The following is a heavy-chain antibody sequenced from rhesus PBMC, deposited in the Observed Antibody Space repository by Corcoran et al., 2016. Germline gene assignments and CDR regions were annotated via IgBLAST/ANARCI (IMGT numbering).Heavy chain of an antibody. J-gene: IGHJ4*01. CDR2: IYGSSTST. CDR3: AREVVVVSAIDY. CDR1: GGSISDSHR. V-gene: IGHV4S10*01. D-gene: IGHD2-39*02. Sequence: QVQLQESGPGVVKPSETLSLTCAVSGGSISDSHRWGWIRQPPGKGLEWVGYIYGSSTSTNYNPSHKSRVTISKDTSKNQFSLKLSSVTAADTAVYYCAREVVVVSAIDYWGQGVLVTVSS.